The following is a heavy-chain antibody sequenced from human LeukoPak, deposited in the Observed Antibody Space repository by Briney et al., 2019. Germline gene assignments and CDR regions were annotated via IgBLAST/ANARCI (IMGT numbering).Heavy chain of an antibody. CDR1: GGTFSSYA. Sequence: SVKVSCKASGGTFSSYAISWVRQAPGQGLEWMGRIIPILGIANYAQKFQGRVTITADNSTSTAYMELSSLRSEDTAVYYCARDNEPSAPDYYFDYWGQGTLVTVSS. V-gene: IGHV1-69*04. J-gene: IGHJ4*02. D-gene: IGHD1-1*01. CDR3: ARDNEPSAPDYYFDY. CDR2: IIPILGIA.